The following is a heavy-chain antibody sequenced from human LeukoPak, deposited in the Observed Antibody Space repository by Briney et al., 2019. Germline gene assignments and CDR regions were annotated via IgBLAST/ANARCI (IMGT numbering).Heavy chain of an antibody. J-gene: IGHJ4*02. V-gene: IGHV1-8*02. Sequence: ASVKVSCKASGYTFTGYYMHWVRQAPGQGLEWMGWINPNSGNTGYAQKFQGRVTMTRNTSISTAYMELSSLRSEDTAVYYCASGPIVATVGYWGQGTLVTVSS. D-gene: IGHD5-12*01. CDR1: GYTFTGYY. CDR2: INPNSGNT. CDR3: ASGPIVATVGY.